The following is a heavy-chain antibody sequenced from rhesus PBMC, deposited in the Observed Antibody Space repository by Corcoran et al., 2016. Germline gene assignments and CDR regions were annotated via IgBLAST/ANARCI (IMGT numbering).Heavy chain of an antibody. CDR1: GGSITSNF. CDR3: ARTTSD. D-gene: IGHD2-39*01. Sequence: QLQLQESGPGLAKPSETLSLTCAVSGGSITSNFWSWIRQPPGKGLEWIGRISGSSGSTDYTPSLKIRVTISRDTSQNQFSLELSSVAAADTAVYYCARTTSDWGQGVLVTVSS. V-gene: IGHV4-173*01. J-gene: IGHJ4*01. CDR2: ISGSSGST.